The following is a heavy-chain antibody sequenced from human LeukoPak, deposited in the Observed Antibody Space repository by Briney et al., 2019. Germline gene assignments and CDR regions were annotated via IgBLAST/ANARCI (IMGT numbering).Heavy chain of an antibody. CDR2: IYHSGST. Sequence: SETLSLTCAVSGYSISSGYYWGWIRQPPGKGLEWIGIIYHSGSTYYNPSLKSRVTISVDTSKNQFSLRVTSVTAADTAVYYCARHFVRSGSYWADYWGQGTLVTVCS. CDR1: GYSISSGYY. V-gene: IGHV4-38-2*01. D-gene: IGHD1-26*01. J-gene: IGHJ4*02. CDR3: ARHFVRSGSYWADY.